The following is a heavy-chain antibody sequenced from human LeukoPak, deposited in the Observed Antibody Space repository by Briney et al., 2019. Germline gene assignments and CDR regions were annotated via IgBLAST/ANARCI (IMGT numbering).Heavy chain of an antibody. D-gene: IGHD2-15*01. Sequence: GGSLRLSCAASGFTFNSYFMSWVRQAPGKGLEWVANIKQDGSERNYVDSVKGRFTISRDNAKNSVYLQMNSLRAEDTAVYYCAKPVVAATHFDYWGQGALVTVSS. J-gene: IGHJ4*02. CDR1: GFTFNSYF. CDR3: AKPVVAATHFDY. CDR2: IKQDGSER. V-gene: IGHV3-7*03.